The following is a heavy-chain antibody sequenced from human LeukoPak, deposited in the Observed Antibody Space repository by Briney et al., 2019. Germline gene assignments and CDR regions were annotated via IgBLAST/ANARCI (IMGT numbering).Heavy chain of an antibody. CDR2: IYTSGST. J-gene: IGHJ3*02. CDR1: GGSISSGSYY. D-gene: IGHD3-10*01. Sequence: SQTLSLTCTVSGGSISSGSYYWSWIRQPAGKGLEWIGRIYTSGSTNYNPSLKSRVTISVDTSKNQFSLKLSSFTAADTAVYYCARAPKFPGITMVRGVGSDAFGIWGQRTMVTVSS. V-gene: IGHV4-61*02. CDR3: ARAPKFPGITMVRGVGSDAFGI.